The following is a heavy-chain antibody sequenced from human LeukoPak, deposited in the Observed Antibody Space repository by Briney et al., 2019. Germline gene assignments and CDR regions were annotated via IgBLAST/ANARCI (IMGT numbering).Heavy chain of an antibody. D-gene: IGHD6-6*01. V-gene: IGHV3-23*01. CDR3: TRGPGRSSSPYYGMDV. J-gene: IGHJ6*02. CDR2: INNGGGST. CDR1: GFTFSSYA. Sequence: PGGSLRLSCAASGFTFSSYAMSWVRQAPGKGLEWVSAINNGGGSTYYADSVKGRFTISRDNSKNTVYLQMNSLRAEDTAVYYCTRGPGRSSSPYYGMDVWGQGTTVTVSS.